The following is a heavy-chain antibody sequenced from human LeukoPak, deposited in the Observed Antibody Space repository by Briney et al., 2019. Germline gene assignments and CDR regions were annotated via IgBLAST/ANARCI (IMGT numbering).Heavy chain of an antibody. CDR3: ARRLYQLPRIYYFDY. J-gene: IGHJ4*02. CDR1: GGSFSGYY. Sequence: SETLSLTCAVYGGSFSGYYWSWIRQPPGKGLEWIGEINHSGSTNYNPSLKSRVTISVDTSKNQFSLKLSSVTAADTVVYYCARRLYQLPRIYYFDYWGQGTLVTVSS. CDR2: INHSGST. V-gene: IGHV4-34*01. D-gene: IGHD2-2*01.